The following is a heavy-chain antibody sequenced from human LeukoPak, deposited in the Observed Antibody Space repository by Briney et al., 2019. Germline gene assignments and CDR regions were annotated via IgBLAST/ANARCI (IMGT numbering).Heavy chain of an antibody. CDR2: INHSGST. CDR3: ARVAPGYCSSTSCYTGGATGWFDP. V-gene: IGHV4-34*01. D-gene: IGHD2-2*02. Sequence: SETLSLTCAVYSGSFSGYYWSWIRQPPGKGLEWIGEINHSGSTNYNPSLKSRVTISVDTSKNQFSLKLSSVTAADTAVYYCARVAPGYCSSTSCYTGGATGWFDPWGQGTLVTVSS. CDR1: SGSFSGYY. J-gene: IGHJ5*02.